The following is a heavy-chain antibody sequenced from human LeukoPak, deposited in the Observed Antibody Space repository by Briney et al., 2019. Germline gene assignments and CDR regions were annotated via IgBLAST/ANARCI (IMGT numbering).Heavy chain of an antibody. D-gene: IGHD3-10*01. CDR3: AKEHMLRGVIYWFDP. Sequence: GGSLRLSCAASGFTFSTFGMHWVRQAPGTGLEWVAVISYDGNNQYYSDSVKGRFTISRDNSKNTLYLQMNSLRPEDTALYYCAKEHMLRGVIYWFDPWGQGTLVTVSS. V-gene: IGHV3-30*18. J-gene: IGHJ5*02. CDR1: GFTFSTFG. CDR2: ISYDGNNQ.